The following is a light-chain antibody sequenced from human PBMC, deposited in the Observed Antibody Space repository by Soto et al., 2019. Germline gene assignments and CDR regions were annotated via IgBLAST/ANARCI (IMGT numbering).Light chain of an antibody. Sequence: EIMMTQSPYTLSVSPGERATLSCRASQSVSSNLAWYQQKPGQAPRLLIYGASTRATGFPARFSSSGSGTEFTLTISSLQSEDFAVYYCHHYNSWPYTFGQRTKVDIK. CDR2: GAS. CDR3: HHYNSWPYT. J-gene: IGKJ2*01. CDR1: QSVSSN. V-gene: IGKV3-15*01.